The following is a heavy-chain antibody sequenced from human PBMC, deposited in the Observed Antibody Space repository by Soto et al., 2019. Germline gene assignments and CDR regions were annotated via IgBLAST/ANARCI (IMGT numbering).Heavy chain of an antibody. CDR1: GITFSSYA. Sequence: EVQLLESGGGLVQPGGSLRLSCAASGITFSSYAMSWVRQAPGKGLEWVSAISGSGGSTYYADSVKGRFTISRDNSKNTLYLQMNSLRAEDTAIYYCARGSRYYYGSGSPNYYYYYYMDVWGKGTTVTVSS. CDR3: ARGSRYYYGSGSPNYYYYYYMDV. J-gene: IGHJ6*03. D-gene: IGHD3-10*01. CDR2: ISGSGGST. V-gene: IGHV3-23*01.